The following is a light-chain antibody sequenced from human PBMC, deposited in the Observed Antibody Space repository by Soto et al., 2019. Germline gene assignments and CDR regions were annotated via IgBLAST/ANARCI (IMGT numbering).Light chain of an antibody. CDR1: SSDVGGYNY. J-gene: IGLJ2*01. Sequence: QSVLTQPPSASGSPGQSVTISCIGTSSDVGGYNYVSWYQQHPGKAPNLMIYEVSKRPSGVPDRFSGSKSGNTASLTVSGLQAEDEDDYYCSSYAASNNLGVFGGGTKLTVL. CDR2: EVS. V-gene: IGLV2-8*01. CDR3: SSYAASNNLGV.